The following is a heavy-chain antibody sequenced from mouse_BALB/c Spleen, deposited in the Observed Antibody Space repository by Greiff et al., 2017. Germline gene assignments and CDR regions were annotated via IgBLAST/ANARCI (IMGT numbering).Heavy chain of an antibody. J-gene: IGHJ1*01. V-gene: IGHV1-7*01. CDR3: ARTFFDV. Sequence: QVQLKESGAELAKPGASVKMSCKASGYTFTSYWMHWVKQRPGQGLEWIGYINPSTGYTEYNQKFKDKATLTADKSSSTAYMQLSSLTSEDSAVYYCARTFFDVWGAGTTVTVSS. CDR1: GYTFTSYW. CDR2: INPSTGYT.